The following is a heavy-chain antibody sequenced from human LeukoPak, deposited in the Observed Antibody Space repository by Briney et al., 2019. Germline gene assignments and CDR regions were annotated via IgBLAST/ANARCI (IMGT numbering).Heavy chain of an antibody. CDR1: GFTLSSSS. J-gene: IGHJ4*02. D-gene: IGHD6-19*01. Sequence: GGSLRLSCAASGFTLSSSSMNWVRQAPGKGLEWVSSISSSSSYIYYADSLKGRFTISRDNAKNSLYLQMDSLRAEDTAVYYCARILDSAWGELGYWGQGTLVTVSS. V-gene: IGHV3-21*01. CDR3: ARILDSAWGELGY. CDR2: ISSSSSYI.